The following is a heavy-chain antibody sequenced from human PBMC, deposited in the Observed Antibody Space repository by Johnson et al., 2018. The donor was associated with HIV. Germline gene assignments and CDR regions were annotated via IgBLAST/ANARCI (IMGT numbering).Heavy chain of an antibody. CDR1: GFSISTYW. CDR2: ISSSASSM. D-gene: IGHD6-13*01. V-gene: IGHV3-21*06. Sequence: VQLVESGGGVVQPGRSLRLSCAASGFSISTYWMSWVRQAPGKGLEWVSAISSSASSMYYADSVKCRFTISRDNAENSLYLQMNSLRAEDTAVYFCAKTGAAAGLKDAFDIWGQGTMVTVSS. J-gene: IGHJ3*02. CDR3: AKTGAAAGLKDAFDI.